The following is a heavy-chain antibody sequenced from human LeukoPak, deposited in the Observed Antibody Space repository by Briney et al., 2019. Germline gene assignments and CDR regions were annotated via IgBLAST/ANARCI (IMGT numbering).Heavy chain of an antibody. V-gene: IGHV4-59*12. CDR2: IYYSGST. J-gene: IGHJ4*02. D-gene: IGHD6-19*01. CDR1: GGSISSYY. CDR3: ARDEVGSGWQY. Sequence: SETLSLTCTVSGGSISSYYWSWIRQPPGRGLEWIGYIYYSGSTNYNPSLKSRVTISVDTSKNQFSLKLSSVTAADTAVYYCARDEVGSGWQYWGQGTLVTVSS.